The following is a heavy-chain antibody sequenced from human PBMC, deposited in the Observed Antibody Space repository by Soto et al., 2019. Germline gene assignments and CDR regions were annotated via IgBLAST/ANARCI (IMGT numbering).Heavy chain of an antibody. CDR1: GFTSTRYS. V-gene: IGHV1-46*01. CDR3: ARDQSFDRSYYYGIDV. J-gene: IGHJ6*02. D-gene: IGHD3-10*01. Sequence: ASVKVSCKASGFTSTRYSVHCVRQAPGQGPEWMGRINPNNGGTNYAQEFQGRVTMTRDTSTTTVYMDLSSLRSDDTAAYYCARDQSFDRSYYYGIDVWGQGTTVTVS. CDR2: INPNNGGT.